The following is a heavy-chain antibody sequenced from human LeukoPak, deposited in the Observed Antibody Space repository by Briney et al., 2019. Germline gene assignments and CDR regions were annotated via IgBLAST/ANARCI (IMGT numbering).Heavy chain of an antibody. J-gene: IGHJ4*02. CDR1: GGSISSSSYY. D-gene: IGHD6-19*01. Sequence: TASETLSLTCTVSGGSISSSSYYWGWIRQPPGKGLEWIGSIYYSGSTYYNPSLKSRVTISVDTSKNQFSLKLSSVTAADTAVYYCARHVWFPYSSGWYELGFDYWGQGTLVTVSS. CDR3: ARHVWFPYSSGWYELGFDY. CDR2: IYYSGST. V-gene: IGHV4-39*01.